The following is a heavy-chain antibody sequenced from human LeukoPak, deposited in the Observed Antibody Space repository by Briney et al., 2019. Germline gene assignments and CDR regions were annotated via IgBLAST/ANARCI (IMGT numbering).Heavy chain of an antibody. D-gene: IGHD2-2*03. CDR1: GGSLSGYY. Sequence: PSETLSLTCAVYGGSLSGYYWSWIRQPPGKGLEWIGEINHSGSTNYNPSLKSRVTISVDTSKNQFSLKLSSVTAADTAVYYCARRRGYCSSTSCYSRYYYYYMDVWGKGTTVTISS. CDR2: INHSGST. V-gene: IGHV4-34*01. CDR3: ARRRGYCSSTSCYSRYYYYYMDV. J-gene: IGHJ6*03.